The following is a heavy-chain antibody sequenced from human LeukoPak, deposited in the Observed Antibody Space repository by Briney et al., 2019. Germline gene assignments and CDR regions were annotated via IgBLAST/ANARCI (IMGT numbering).Heavy chain of an antibody. V-gene: IGHV3-23*01. Sequence: GGSLRLSCEASGFTFNTYAIYWVRQAPGKGLEWVSGICGSGGCTYYADTVKGRFTISRDNSKNTVYLQMNTLAADDTAVYYCAKTTVGYSSGRYPGWPADCWGQGTLVTVSS. CDR3: AKTTVGYSSGRYPGWPADC. CDR1: GFTFNTYA. D-gene: IGHD6-19*01. J-gene: IGHJ4*02. CDR2: ICGSGGCT.